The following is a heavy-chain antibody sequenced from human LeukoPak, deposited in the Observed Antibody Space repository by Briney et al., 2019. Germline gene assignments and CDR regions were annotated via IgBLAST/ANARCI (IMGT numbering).Heavy chain of an antibody. CDR3: AREVLRVWFDP. CDR2: ISYDGSNK. D-gene: IGHD5-12*01. CDR1: GFTFSSYA. V-gene: IGHV3-30-3*01. J-gene: IGHJ5*02. Sequence: GGSLRLSCAASGFTFSSYAMHWVRQAPGKGLEWVAVISYDGSNKYCADSVKGRFTISRDNSKNTLYLQMNSLRAEDTAVYYCAREVLRVWFDPWGQGTLVTVSS.